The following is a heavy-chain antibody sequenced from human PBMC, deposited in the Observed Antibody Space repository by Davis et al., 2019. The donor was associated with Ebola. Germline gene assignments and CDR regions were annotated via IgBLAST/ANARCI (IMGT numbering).Heavy chain of an antibody. CDR3: ARGWDYGEGRIFDY. CDR1: GGSISRSSLY. Sequence: SETLSLTCTVSGGSISRSSLYWGWIRQTPGEGLEWIGSMYSRGATFYNPSFRSRATISAGTSENQFSLKLSSVTAADTAVYYCARGWDYGEGRIFDYWGQGNLVTVSA. J-gene: IGHJ4*02. V-gene: IGHV4-39*07. D-gene: IGHD4/OR15-4a*01. CDR2: MYSRGAT.